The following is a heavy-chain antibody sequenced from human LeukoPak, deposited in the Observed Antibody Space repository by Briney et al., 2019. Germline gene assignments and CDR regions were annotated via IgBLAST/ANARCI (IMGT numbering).Heavy chain of an antibody. Sequence: PGGSLRLSCTASGFTFGDYAMSWFRQAPGKGLEWVGFIRSKAYGGTTEYAASVKGRFTISRDDSKSIAYLQMNSLKTEDTAVYYCTADYYYDSSGYFPKYFQHWGQGTLVTVSS. J-gene: IGHJ1*01. CDR2: IRSKAYGGTT. CDR1: GFTFGDYA. CDR3: TADYYYDSSGYFPKYFQH. D-gene: IGHD3-22*01. V-gene: IGHV3-49*03.